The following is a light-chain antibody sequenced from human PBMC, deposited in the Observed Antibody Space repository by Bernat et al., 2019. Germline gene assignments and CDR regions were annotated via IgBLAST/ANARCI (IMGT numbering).Light chain of an antibody. CDR1: QSASSN. J-gene: IGKJ4*01. CDR3: QQYLRRPFI. CDR2: DAS. Sequence: EIVMTQSPATLSVSPGERATLSCRASQSASSNLAWYQQQPGQAPRLLIYDASTWATGIPARFSGTGSGTEFTLTINSLQSEDSADYYCQQYLRRPFIFGVGTKWKFK. V-gene: IGKV3-15*01.